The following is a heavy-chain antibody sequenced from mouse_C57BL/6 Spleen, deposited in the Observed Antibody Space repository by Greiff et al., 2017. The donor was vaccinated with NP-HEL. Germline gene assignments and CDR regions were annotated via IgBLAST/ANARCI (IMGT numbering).Heavy chain of an antibody. CDR1: GYTFTSYT. Sequence: QVQLQQSGAELARPGASVKMSCKASGYTFTSYTMHWVNQRPGQGLEWIGYINPSSGYTKYNQKFKDKATLTADKSSSTAYMQLSSLTSEDSAVYYCAREDYDVLYYFDYWGQGTTLTVSS. CDR2: INPSSGYT. D-gene: IGHD2-4*01. J-gene: IGHJ2*01. V-gene: IGHV1-4*01. CDR3: AREDYDVLYYFDY.